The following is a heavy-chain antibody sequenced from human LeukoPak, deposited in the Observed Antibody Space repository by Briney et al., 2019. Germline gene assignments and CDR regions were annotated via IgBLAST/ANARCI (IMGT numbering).Heavy chain of an antibody. V-gene: IGHV3-7*03. CDR3: ARAGTRHDGHNWFDP. CDR1: GFTFSSYW. Sequence: AGGSLRLSCAASGFTFSSYWMSWVRQAPGKGLEWVANIKQDGSEKYYVDSVKGRFTISRDNAKNSLYLQMNSLRAEDTAVYYCARAGTRHDGHNWFDPWGQGTLVNVSS. CDR2: IKQDGSEK. D-gene: IGHD1-1*01. J-gene: IGHJ5*02.